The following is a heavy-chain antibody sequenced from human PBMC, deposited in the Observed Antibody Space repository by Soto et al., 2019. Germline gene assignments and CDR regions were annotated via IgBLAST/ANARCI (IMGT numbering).Heavy chain of an antibody. CDR3: ATIDMVEKFDP. CDR1: GFIFSDRY. Sequence: EVQLVESGGGLVQPGGSLRLSCAASGFIFSDRYMDWVRQTPGKGLEWLGRIRNRANSYSTEYAASVRGRFTISRDDSNNLLYLHMSSLKTEDTAVYYGATIDMVEKFDPRGQGILVTVSS. D-gene: IGHD3-10*01. V-gene: IGHV3-72*01. J-gene: IGHJ5*02. CDR2: IRNRANSYST.